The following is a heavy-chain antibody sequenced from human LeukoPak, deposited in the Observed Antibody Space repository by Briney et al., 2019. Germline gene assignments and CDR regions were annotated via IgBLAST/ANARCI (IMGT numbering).Heavy chain of an antibody. CDR3: ASRYFDWLGAFDY. CDR1: GFTFSSYE. CDR2: ISSSGSTI. V-gene: IGHV3-48*03. J-gene: IGHJ4*02. D-gene: IGHD3-9*01. Sequence: PGGSLRLSCAASGFTFSSYEMNWVRQAPGKGLEWVSYISSSGSTICYADSVKGRFTISRDNAKNSLYLQMNSLRAEGTAVYYCASRYFDWLGAFDYWGQGTLVTVSS.